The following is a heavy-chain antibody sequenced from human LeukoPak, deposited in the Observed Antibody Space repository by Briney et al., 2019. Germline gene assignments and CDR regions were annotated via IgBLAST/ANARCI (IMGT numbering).Heavy chain of an antibody. Sequence: SETLSLTCAVYGGSFSGYYWSRIRQPPGKGLEWIGEINHSGSTNYNPSLKSRVTISVDTSKNQFSLKLSSVTAADTAVYHCARPGATTWVYFDYWGQGTLVTVSS. CDR1: GGSFSGYY. J-gene: IGHJ4*02. V-gene: IGHV4-34*01. D-gene: IGHD1-26*01. CDR3: ARPGATTWVYFDY. CDR2: INHSGST.